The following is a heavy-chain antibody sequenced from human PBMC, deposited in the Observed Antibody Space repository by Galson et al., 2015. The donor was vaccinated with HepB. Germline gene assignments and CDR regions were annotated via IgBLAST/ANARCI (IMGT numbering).Heavy chain of an antibody. CDR1: GFTFSSYT. Sequence: SLRLSCAVSGFTFSSYTMHWVRQAPGKGLEWVAVISYDGSNKYYADSVKGRFTISRDNSKNTLYLQMNSLRAEDTAVYYCARGQYDYGGDSNYYYYGMDVWGQGTTVTVSS. CDR2: ISYDGSNK. CDR3: ARGQYDYGGDSNYYYYGMDV. J-gene: IGHJ6*02. D-gene: IGHD4-23*01. V-gene: IGHV3-30*04.